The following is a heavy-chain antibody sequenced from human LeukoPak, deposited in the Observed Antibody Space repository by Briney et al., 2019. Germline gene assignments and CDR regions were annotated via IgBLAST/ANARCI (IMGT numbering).Heavy chain of an antibody. V-gene: IGHV1-46*01. D-gene: IGHD6-13*01. CDR2: INTSSGST. J-gene: IGHJ3*02. CDR1: GYTFTTLY. CDR3: ARGGIVTTGILSGDWQKYDPYDI. Sequence: ASVKVSCRASGYTFTTLYMHWVRQAPGQGLEWMGIINTSSGSTSNAQKFQGRVSMTRDMDSSTVYMELSSLRSEDSAVYYCARGGIVTTGILSGDWQKYDPYDIWGQGTMVTVSS.